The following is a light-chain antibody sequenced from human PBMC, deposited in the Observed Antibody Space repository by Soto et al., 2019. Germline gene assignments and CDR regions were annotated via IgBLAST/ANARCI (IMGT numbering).Light chain of an antibody. CDR3: GADHGSGNNFVWV. J-gene: IGLJ3*02. CDR1: SGYSNYK. V-gene: IGLV9-49*01. CDR2: VGTGGIVG. Sequence: QLVLSQPPSASASLGASVTLTCTLSSGYSNYKVDWYQQRPGKGPRFVMRVGTGGIVGSKGDGIPDRFSVLGLGLNRYLNIKNIQEEDESDYHCGADHGSGNNFVWVFGGGTKLTVL.